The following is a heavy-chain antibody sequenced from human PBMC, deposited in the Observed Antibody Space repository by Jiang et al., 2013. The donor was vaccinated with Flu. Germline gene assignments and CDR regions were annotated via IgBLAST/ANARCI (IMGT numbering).Heavy chain of an antibody. J-gene: IGHJ6*02. CDR1: GYTFTSYG. Sequence: SGAEVKVSCKASGYTFTSYGISWVRQAPGQGVEWMGWISGYNGKTKYAQKFQGRVTMTTDTSTSTAYMELGSLRSDDTAVYYCASDYDSSGYSSWYYYGMDVWGQGTTVTVSS. CDR2: ISGYNGKT. V-gene: IGHV1-18*01. D-gene: IGHD3-22*01. CDR3: ASDYDSSGYSSWYYYGMDV.